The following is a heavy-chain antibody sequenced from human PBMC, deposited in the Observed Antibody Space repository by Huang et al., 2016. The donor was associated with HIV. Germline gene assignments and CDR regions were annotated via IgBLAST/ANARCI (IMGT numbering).Heavy chain of an antibody. J-gene: IGHJ3*02. CDR1: GFTFSSYW. CDR2: INGDGSST. V-gene: IGHV3-74*01. Sequence: EVQLVESGGGLVQPGGSLRLSCAASGFTFSSYWMHWVRQAPGKGLVWVSRINGDGSSTIYADSVKGQFIISRDNAKNTLYLQMNSLRAEDTAVYYCARFSVQLDDAFDIWGQGTMVTVSS. D-gene: IGHD1-1*01. CDR3: ARFSVQLDDAFDI.